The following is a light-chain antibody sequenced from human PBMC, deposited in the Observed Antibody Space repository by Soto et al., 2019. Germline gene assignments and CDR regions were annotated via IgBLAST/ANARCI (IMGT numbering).Light chain of an antibody. CDR3: QQLNSYPFT. Sequence: IQLTQSPSSLSASIGDRVTITCRASQGISSSLAWYQQEQGKAPKLXIYEASTLQSGVPSRFSGRGSGTDFTLTISGLQPEDFETYYCQQLNSYPFTFGQGTRLEIK. J-gene: IGKJ5*01. CDR1: QGISSS. CDR2: EAS. V-gene: IGKV1-9*01.